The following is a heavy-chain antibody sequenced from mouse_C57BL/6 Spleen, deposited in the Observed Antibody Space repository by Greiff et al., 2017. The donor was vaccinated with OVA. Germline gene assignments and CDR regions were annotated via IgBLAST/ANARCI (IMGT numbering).Heavy chain of an antibody. D-gene: IGHD2-4*01. J-gene: IGHJ3*01. CDR3: ARDDYDPFAY. V-gene: IGHV3-6*01. CDR1: GYSITSGYY. CDR2: ISYDGSN. Sequence: VQLKESGPGLVKPSQSLSLTCSVTGYSITSGYYWNWIRQFPGNKLEWMGYISYDGSNNSNPSLKNRISITRDTSKNQFFLKLNSVTTEDTATYYCARDDYDPFAYWGQGTLVTVSA.